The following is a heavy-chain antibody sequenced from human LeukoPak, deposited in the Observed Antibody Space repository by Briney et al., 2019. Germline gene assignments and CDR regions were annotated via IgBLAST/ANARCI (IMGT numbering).Heavy chain of an antibody. D-gene: IGHD1-14*01. CDR1: GFTFTDYY. CDR3: VREGITKAFDL. CDR2: INPHSGVT. J-gene: IGHJ4*02. V-gene: IGHV1-2*02. Sequence: ASVKVSCKASGFTFTDYYMHWVRLAPGQGLEWMGYINPHSGVTGFPQKFRGRFTLTTDTSISAAYMELSSLISDDTAMYYCVREGITKAFDLWGQGALVTVSS.